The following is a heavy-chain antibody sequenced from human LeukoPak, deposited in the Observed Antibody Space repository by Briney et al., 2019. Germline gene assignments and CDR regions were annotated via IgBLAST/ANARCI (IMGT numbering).Heavy chain of an antibody. CDR2: ISGSGGST. CDR1: GFTFSSYS. V-gene: IGHV3-23*01. J-gene: IGHJ4*02. D-gene: IGHD3-10*01. CDR3: AKGNYYGSGSYNYFDY. Sequence: GGSLRLSCAASGFTFSSYSMNWVRQAPGKGLEWVSAISGSGGSTYYADSVKGRFTISRDNSKNTLYLQMNSLRAEDTAVYYCAKGNYYGSGSYNYFDYWGQGTLVTVSS.